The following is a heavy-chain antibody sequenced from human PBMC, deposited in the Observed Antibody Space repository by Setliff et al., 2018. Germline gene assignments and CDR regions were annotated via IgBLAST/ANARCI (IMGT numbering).Heavy chain of an antibody. CDR2: ISHSGST. CDR1: GYSISSGHY. CDR3: AREQWPDPPGYYYMDV. D-gene: IGHD6-19*01. J-gene: IGHJ6*03. Sequence: SETLSLTCTVSGYSISSGHYWGWIRQPPGKGLEWIGSISHSGSTYYNPSLRSRVTISLDTSKNQFSPKLTSVTAADTAVYYCAREQWPDPPGYYYMDVWAKGTTVTVSS. V-gene: IGHV4-38-2*02.